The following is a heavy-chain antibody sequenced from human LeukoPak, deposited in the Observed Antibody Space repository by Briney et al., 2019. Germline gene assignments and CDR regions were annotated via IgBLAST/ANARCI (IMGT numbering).Heavy chain of an antibody. CDR1: GFTFSSYG. J-gene: IGHJ4*02. Sequence: GGSLRLSCAASGFTFSSYGMHWVRQAPGKGLEWVTFIRYDGSHKYYADSVKGRFTISRDNSKNTLYLQMNSLRAGDTAVYYCATDDYWGQGTLVTVSS. CDR2: IRYDGSHK. CDR3: ATDDY. V-gene: IGHV3-30*02.